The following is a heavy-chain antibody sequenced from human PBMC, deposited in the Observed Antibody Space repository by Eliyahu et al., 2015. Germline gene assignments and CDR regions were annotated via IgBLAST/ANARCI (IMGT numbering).Heavy chain of an antibody. Sequence: QVQLQQWGAGLLKPSETLSLTCAVYGGSFSGYYWSWIRQPPGKGLEWIGEINHSGSTNYNPSLKSRVTISVDTSKNQFSLKLSSVTAADTAVYYCAREVRDGYLEDYWGQGTLSPSPQ. J-gene: IGHJ4*02. CDR1: GGSFSGYY. D-gene: IGHD5-24*01. CDR2: INHSGST. V-gene: IGHV4-34*01. CDR3: AREVRDGYLEDY.